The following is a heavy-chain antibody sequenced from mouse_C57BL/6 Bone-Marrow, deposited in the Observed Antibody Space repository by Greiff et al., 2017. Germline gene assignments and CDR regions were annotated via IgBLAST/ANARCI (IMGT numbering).Heavy chain of an antibody. J-gene: IGHJ3*01. V-gene: IGHV5-12*01. CDR3: ARLTWFAY. Sequence: EVQLVESGGGLVQPGGSLKLSCAASGFTFSDYYMYWVRQTPGKRLEWVAYISNGGGSTYYPDTVKGRFTISRDNAKNTLYLQMSRLKAEDTAMYYCARLTWFAYWGQGTLVTVSA. CDR1: GFTFSDYY. CDR2: ISNGGGST.